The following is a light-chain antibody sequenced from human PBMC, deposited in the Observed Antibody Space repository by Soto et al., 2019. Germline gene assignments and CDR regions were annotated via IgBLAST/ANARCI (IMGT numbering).Light chain of an antibody. CDR1: SREIETSNL. Sequence: QSVLTQPASVSGSPGQSITISCTGSSREIETSNLVSWYQQHPGKAPKLMIYEVNKRPSGVPYRFSGSQSGNTASLTVSGLQAEDEADYYCSSYASGNSYVFGTGTKVTVL. CDR2: EVN. J-gene: IGLJ1*01. V-gene: IGLV2-14*02. CDR3: SSYASGNSYV.